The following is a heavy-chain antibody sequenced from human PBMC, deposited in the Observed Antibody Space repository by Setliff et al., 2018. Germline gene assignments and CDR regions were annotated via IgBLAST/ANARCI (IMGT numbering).Heavy chain of an antibody. D-gene: IGHD6-19*01. CDR3: ARVHSQWLTLDS. J-gene: IGHJ4*02. CDR1: GFTFSTYN. Sequence: QAGGSLRLSCAASGFTFSTYNFNWVRQAPGKGLEWISYIDTDARTTYYADSVKGRFTISRDFANNSLSLQMNSLRAEDTAIFYCARVHSQWLTLDSWGPGTLVTVSS. V-gene: IGHV3-48*03. CDR2: IDTDARTT.